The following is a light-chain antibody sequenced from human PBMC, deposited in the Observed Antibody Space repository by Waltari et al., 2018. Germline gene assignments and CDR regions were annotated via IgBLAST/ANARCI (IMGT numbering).Light chain of an antibody. CDR3: QQYGTSPRT. V-gene: IGKV3-20*01. CDR1: QSVTRHS. CDR2: DSF. J-gene: IGKJ1*01. Sequence: ELVLTQSPGTLSLSPGERATLSCRASQSVTRHSLAWSQQKPGQSHGPIIYDSFNRATGIPDRFSGTGSGTEFTLTILRLEPEDFAVYYCQQYGTSPRTFGQGTKVELK.